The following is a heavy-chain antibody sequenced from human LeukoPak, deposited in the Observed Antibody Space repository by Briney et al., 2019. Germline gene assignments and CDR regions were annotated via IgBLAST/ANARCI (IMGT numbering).Heavy chain of an antibody. V-gene: IGHV3-30-3*01. J-gene: IGHJ4*02. Sequence: GGSLRLSCAASGFTFTSYAMHWVRQAPGKGLEWVAVISYGGSNKYYADCVKGRFTISRDNSKNTLYLQMNSLRAEDTAVYYCARTFYSTGTGVPIYYWGQGTLVTVSS. CDR3: ARTFYSTGTGVPIYY. CDR2: ISYGGSNK. D-gene: IGHD6-19*01. CDR1: GFTFTSYA.